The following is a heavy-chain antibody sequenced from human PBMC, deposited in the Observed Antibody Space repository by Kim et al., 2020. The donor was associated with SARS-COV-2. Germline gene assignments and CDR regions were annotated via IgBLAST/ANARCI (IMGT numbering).Heavy chain of an antibody. J-gene: IGHJ6*02. CDR3: ARDSDFAWGLYGLDV. D-gene: IGHD3-16*01. Sequence: GGSLRLSCAASGFTFSDYYMNWIRQAPGKGLEWISYISGGATYTHYADVVRGRFIVSRVNTKNSLSLHMNSLRADDTAVYFCARDSDFAWGLYGLDVWG. V-gene: IGHV3-11*06. CDR2: ISGGATYT. CDR1: GFTFSDYY.